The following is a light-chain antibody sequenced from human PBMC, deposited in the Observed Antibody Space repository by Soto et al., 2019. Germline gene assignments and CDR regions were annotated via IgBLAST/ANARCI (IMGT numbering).Light chain of an antibody. CDR3: NSFTSSSTYV. Sequence: QSVLTQPASVSGSPGQSITISCTGTSSDVGCYKYVSWYQQHPGKAPKLMIYEVSNRPSGVSNRFSGSKSGNTASLTISGLQAEDETDYYCNSFTSSSTYVFGTGTKLTVL. CDR2: EVS. J-gene: IGLJ1*01. CDR1: SSDVGCYKY. V-gene: IGLV2-14*01.